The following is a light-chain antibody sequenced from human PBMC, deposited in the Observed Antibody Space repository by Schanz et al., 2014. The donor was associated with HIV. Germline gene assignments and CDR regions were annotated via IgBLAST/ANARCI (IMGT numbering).Light chain of an antibody. V-gene: IGLV2-14*03. CDR3: CSYAGSYTFVV. CDR2: DVS. Sequence: QSALTQPASVSGSPGQSITISCTGTSSDVGGYNYVSWYQQHPDKVPKLMIYDVSNRPSGVSNRFSGSKSGNTASLTISGLQAEDEADYYCCSYAGSYTFVVFGGGTKLTVL. J-gene: IGLJ3*02. CDR1: SSDVGGYNY.